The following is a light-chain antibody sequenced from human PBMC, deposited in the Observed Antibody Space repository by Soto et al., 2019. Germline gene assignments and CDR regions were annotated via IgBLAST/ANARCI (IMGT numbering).Light chain of an antibody. CDR1: SSDIGGYNY. Sequence: QSALTQPPSASGSPGQSVTISCTGTSSDIGGYNYVSWYQQHPGKAPKLMIYEVIKRPSGVPDRFSGSRSGNTASLTVSGLQAEDEADYYRSSYTGTNTLYVFGSGTKVTVL. CDR2: EVI. V-gene: IGLV2-8*01. CDR3: SSYTGTNTLYV. J-gene: IGLJ1*01.